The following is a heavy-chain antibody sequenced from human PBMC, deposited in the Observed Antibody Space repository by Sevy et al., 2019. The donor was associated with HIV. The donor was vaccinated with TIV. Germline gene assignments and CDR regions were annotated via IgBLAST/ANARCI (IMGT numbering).Heavy chain of an antibody. CDR1: GFTFNYAW. CDR3: ASVVKNDFWDGHVNYYGLDV. Sequence: GGSLRLSCAASGFTFNYAWMSWVRQAPGKGLEWVGRIKSKTDGGTADYAAHVKGRFTISRGDSENTLYLQMKSLKTEDTAVYYCASVVKNDFWDGHVNYYGLDVWGQGTTVTVSS. D-gene: IGHD3-3*01. CDR2: IKSKTDGGTA. V-gene: IGHV3-15*01. J-gene: IGHJ6*02.